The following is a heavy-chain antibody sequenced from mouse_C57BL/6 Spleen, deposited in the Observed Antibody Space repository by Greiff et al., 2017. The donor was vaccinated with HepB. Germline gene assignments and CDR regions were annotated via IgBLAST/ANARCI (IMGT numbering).Heavy chain of an antibody. Sequence: VQLQQSGPELVKPGASVKISCKASGYAFSSSWMNWVKQRPGKGLEWIGRIYPGDGDTNYNGKFKGKATLTADKSSSTAYMPLSSLTSEDSAVYFCAHGSSLDYWGQGTTLTVSS. CDR3: AHGSSLDY. D-gene: IGHD1-1*01. CDR2: IYPGDGDT. J-gene: IGHJ2*01. V-gene: IGHV1-82*01. CDR1: GYAFSSSW.